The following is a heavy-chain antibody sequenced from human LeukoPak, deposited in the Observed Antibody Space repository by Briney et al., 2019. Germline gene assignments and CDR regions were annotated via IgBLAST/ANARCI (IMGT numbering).Heavy chain of an antibody. Sequence: PSETLSLTCTVSGGSISSYYWSWIRQPPGKGLEWIGYIYTSGSTNYNPSLKSRVTISVDTSKIQFSLKLSSVTAADTAVYYCARIVYCSSTSCPTRKNWFDPWGQGTLVTVSS. CDR3: ARIVYCSSTSCPTRKNWFDP. J-gene: IGHJ5*02. CDR2: IYTSGST. V-gene: IGHV4-4*09. D-gene: IGHD2-2*01. CDR1: GGSISSYY.